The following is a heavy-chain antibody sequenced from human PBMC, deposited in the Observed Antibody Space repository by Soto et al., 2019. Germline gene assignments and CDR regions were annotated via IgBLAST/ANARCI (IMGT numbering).Heavy chain of an antibody. D-gene: IGHD1-26*01. J-gene: IGHJ6*02. CDR3: ARDLGWELPPIYYYYGMDV. CDR2: INPSGGST. Sequence: QVQLVQSGAEVKKPGASVKVSCKASGYTFTSHYMHWVRQAPGQGLEWMGIINPSGGSTRYAQKFQVRVTMNRGTSTSTVYMELSSLRSEDTAVYYCARDLGWELPPIYYYYGMDVWGQGTTVTVSS. CDR1: GYTFTSHY. V-gene: IGHV1-46*01.